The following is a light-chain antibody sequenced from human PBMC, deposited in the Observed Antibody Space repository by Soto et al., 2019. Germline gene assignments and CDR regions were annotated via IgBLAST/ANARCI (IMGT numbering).Light chain of an antibody. V-gene: IGLV1-40*01. J-gene: IGLJ3*02. CDR3: QSYDRSLSAWV. Sequence: QPVLTQPPSVSGAPGQRVTISCTGSSFNIGAGFDVHWYQQFPGTAPKLLIYGNSNRPSRVPDRFSGYKSGTSASLVITGLQAEDEADYYCQSYDRSLSAWVFGGGTKLTVL. CDR1: SFNIGAGFD. CDR2: GNS.